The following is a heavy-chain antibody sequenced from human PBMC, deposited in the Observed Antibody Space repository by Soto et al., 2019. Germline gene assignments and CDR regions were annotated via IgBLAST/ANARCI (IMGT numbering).Heavy chain of an antibody. V-gene: IGHV6-1*01. J-gene: IGHJ4*02. D-gene: IGHD3-22*01. CDR3: ARECQDYESSDSYFDY. CDR2: RYDRSKWYN. CDR1: GNIVTGGSGS. Sequence: AQALLFTCAIGGNIVTGGSGSWNWTSQYASRCYEWLGRRYDRSKWYNNYSASVKSRITVTPDTSKKQVYLHLKSVTSEDTAVYYCARECQDYESSDSYFDYWGQGALVTASS.